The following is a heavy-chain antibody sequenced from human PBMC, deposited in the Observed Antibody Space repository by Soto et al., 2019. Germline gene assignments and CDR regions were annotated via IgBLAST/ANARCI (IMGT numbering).Heavy chain of an antibody. CDR2: IYSRGNT. D-gene: IGHD3-10*01. Sequence: QVQLQESGPGRVKPSQTLSLTCIVSGGSINSGLYYWTWIRQHPGKGLEWIGYIYSRGNTYYSPSLKSRVDIVIDSSQNRFSRRVSSVNSADTAVYYCARARPGSYFGLEYWGQGSLVTVSA. CDR1: GGSINSGLYY. CDR3: ARARPGSYFGLEY. V-gene: IGHV4-31*03. J-gene: IGHJ4*02.